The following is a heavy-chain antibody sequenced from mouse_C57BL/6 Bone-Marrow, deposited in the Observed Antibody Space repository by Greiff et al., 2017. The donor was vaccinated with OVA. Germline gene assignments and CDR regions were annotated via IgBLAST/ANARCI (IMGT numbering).Heavy chain of an antibody. J-gene: IGHJ2*01. CDR1: GFTFSDYG. V-gene: IGHV5-17*01. CDR3: ARHLEESYFDY. D-gene: IGHD2-10*02. CDR2: ISSGSSTI. Sequence: EVHLVESGGGLVKPGGSLKLSCAASGFTFSDYGMHWVRQAPEKGLEWVAYISSGSSTIYYADTVKGRFTISRDNAKNTLFLQMTSLRSEDTAMYYCARHLEESYFDYWGQGTTLTVSS.